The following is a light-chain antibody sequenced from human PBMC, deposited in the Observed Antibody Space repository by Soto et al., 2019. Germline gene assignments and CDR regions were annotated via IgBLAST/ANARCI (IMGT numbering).Light chain of an antibody. J-gene: IGKJ5*01. CDR2: GAS. V-gene: IGKV3-20*01. CDR3: QHYGGAPRT. CDR1: QSFSSSQ. Sequence: EIVLTQSPGTLSLSPGEGATLSCRAGQSFSSSQLAWFQQKPGQAPRLLVYGASSRATGIPDRFSGSVSGTDFTLAISRLEHEHFAVYYCQHYGGAPRTFRQGTXL.